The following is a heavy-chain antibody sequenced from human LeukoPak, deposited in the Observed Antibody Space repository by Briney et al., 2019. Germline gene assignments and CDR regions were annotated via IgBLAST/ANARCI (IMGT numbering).Heavy chain of an antibody. V-gene: IGHV1-69*13. Sequence: SVKVSCKASGGTFSSYAISWVRQAPGQGLEWMGRIIPIFGTANYAQKFQGRVTITADESTSTAYMELSSLRSEDTAVYYCARGVTTGGKYYYYYYMDVWGKGITVTVSS. D-gene: IGHD4-11*01. CDR2: IIPIFGTA. CDR3: ARGVTTGGKYYYYYYMDV. CDR1: GGTFSSYA. J-gene: IGHJ6*03.